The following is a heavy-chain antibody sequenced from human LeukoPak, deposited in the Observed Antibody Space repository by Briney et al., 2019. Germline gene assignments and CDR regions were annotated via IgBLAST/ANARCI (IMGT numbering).Heavy chain of an antibody. CDR3: ARVETQNYEILTGYYNRMHYYYMDV. J-gene: IGHJ6*03. V-gene: IGHV3-74*01. D-gene: IGHD3-9*01. CDR2: INSDGSST. CDR1: GFTFSSYW. Sequence: GGSLRLSCAASGFTFSSYWMHWVRHAPGKGLVWVSRINSDGSSTSYADSVKGRFTISRDNAKNTLYLQMNSLRAEDTAVYYCARVETQNYEILTGYYNRMHYYYMDVWGKGTTLTISS.